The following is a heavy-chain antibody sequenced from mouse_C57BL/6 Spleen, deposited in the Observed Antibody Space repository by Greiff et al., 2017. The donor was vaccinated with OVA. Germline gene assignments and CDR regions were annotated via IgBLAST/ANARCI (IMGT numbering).Heavy chain of an antibody. J-gene: IGHJ4*01. CDR2: IYPGDGDT. CDR3: ARYREEDGYSYYAMDY. CDR1: GYAFSSSW. Sequence: QVQLQQPGPELVKPGASVKISCKASGYAFSSSWMNWVKQRPGKGLEWIGRIYPGDGDTNYNGKFKGKATLTADKSSSTAYMQLSSLTSEDSAVYFCARYREEDGYSYYAMDYWGQGTSVTVSS. D-gene: IGHD2-3*01. V-gene: IGHV1-82*01.